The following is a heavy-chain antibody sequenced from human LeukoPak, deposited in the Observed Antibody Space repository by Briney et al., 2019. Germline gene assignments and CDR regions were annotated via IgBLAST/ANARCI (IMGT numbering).Heavy chain of an antibody. D-gene: IGHD3-10*01. CDR2: IYYSGST. V-gene: IGHV4-39*01. Sequence: NASETLSLTCTVSGGSISSSSYYWGWIRQPPGKGLEWIGSIYYSGSTYYNPSLKSRVTMSVDTSKNQFSLKLSSVTAADTAVYYCARLSAGYYYMDVWGKGTTVTVSS. J-gene: IGHJ6*03. CDR3: ARLSAGYYYMDV. CDR1: GGSISSSSYY.